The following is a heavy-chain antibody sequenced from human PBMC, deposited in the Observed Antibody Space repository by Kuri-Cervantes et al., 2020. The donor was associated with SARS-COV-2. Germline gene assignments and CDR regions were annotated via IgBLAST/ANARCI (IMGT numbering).Heavy chain of an antibody. CDR1: GFAFSSYE. V-gene: IGHV3-48*03. CDR2: ISSSGSTI. Sequence: GGSLRLSCAASGFAFSSYEMNWVRQAPGKGLEWVSHISSSGSTIYYADSVKGRFTISRDNAKNSLYLQMNSLRAEDTAVYYCARGQQLIDYWGQGTLVTVSS. D-gene: IGHD6-13*01. J-gene: IGHJ4*02. CDR3: ARGQQLIDY.